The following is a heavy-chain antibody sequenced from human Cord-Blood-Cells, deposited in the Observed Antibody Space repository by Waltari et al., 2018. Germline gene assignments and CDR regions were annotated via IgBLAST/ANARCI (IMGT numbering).Heavy chain of an antibody. CDR2: ISHDGSNK. V-gene: IGHV3-30-3*01. D-gene: IGHD6-13*01. J-gene: IGHJ4*02. Sequence: QVQLVESGGGVVQSGRSLRHSCAASGFSFSSYAMHWVRQAPGKGLEWVAVISHDGSNKDYADSVKGRFTISRDNSKNTLYLQRNSLRAEDTAVYYCARASSWYGGVDYWGQGTLVTVSS. CDR3: ARASSWYGGVDY. CDR1: GFSFSSYA.